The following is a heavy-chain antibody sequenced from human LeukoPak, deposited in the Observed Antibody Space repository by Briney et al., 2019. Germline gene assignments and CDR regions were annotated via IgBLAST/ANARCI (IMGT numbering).Heavy chain of an antibody. Sequence: ASVKVSCNASGYTFTSYDINWVRQATGQGLEWMGWMNPNSGNTGYAQKFQGRVTITRNTSISTAYMELSSLRSEDTAVYYCARVGDWGLYFDYWGQGTLVTVSS. V-gene: IGHV1-8*03. CDR2: MNPNSGNT. CDR1: GYTFTSYD. D-gene: IGHD7-27*01. CDR3: ARVGDWGLYFDY. J-gene: IGHJ4*02.